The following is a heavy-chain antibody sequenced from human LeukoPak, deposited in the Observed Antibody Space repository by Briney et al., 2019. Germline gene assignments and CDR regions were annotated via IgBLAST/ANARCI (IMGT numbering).Heavy chain of an antibody. D-gene: IGHD2-21*02. CDR1: GFTFSSYW. CDR3: ARVPCGGDCCFDY. CDR2: INSDGSST. V-gene: IGHV3-74*01. Sequence: PGGSLRLSCAASGFTFSSYWMHWVRQAPGKGLVWVSRINSDGSSTSYADSVKGRFTFSRDHAKNTLYLQMNSLRAEDTAVYYCARVPCGGDCCFDYWGQGTLVTVSS. J-gene: IGHJ4*02.